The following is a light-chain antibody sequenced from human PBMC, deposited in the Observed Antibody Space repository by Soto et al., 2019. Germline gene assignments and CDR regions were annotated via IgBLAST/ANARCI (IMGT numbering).Light chain of an antibody. CDR2: EVS. Sequence: QSVLTQPASVSGSPGQSITISCTGTNSDIGDYNYVSWYQQHPGKAPKLIIYEVSYRPPGVSDRFSGSKSDNTASLTISGLQAEDEAHYYCSSHSSSSTLYVFGTGTKVTVL. J-gene: IGLJ1*01. CDR3: SSHSSSSTLYV. V-gene: IGLV2-14*01. CDR1: NSDIGDYNY.